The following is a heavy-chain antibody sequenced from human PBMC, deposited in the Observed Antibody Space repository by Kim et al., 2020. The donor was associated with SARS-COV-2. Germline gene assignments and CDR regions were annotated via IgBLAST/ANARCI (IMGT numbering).Heavy chain of an antibody. CDR3: ARAINLWFGEFLAPNWFDP. CDR2: IYYSGST. Sequence: SETLSLTCTVSGGSISSSSYYWGWIRQPPGKGLEWIGSIYYSGSTYYNPSLKSRVTISVDTSKNQFSLKLSSVTAADTAVYYCARAINLWFGEFLAPNWFDPWGQGTLVTVSS. V-gene: IGHV4-39*01. J-gene: IGHJ5*02. D-gene: IGHD3-10*01. CDR1: GGSISSSSYY.